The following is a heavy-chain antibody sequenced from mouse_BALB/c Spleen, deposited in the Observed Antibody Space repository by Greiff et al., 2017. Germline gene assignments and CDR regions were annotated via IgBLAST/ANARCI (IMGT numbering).Heavy chain of an antibody. D-gene: IGHD2-3*01. CDR3: ARGADGYYVRFDY. CDR2: ISYDGSN. V-gene: IGHV3-6*02. CDR1: GYSITSGYY. J-gene: IGHJ2*01. Sequence: ESGPGLVKPSQSLSLTCSVTGYSITSGYYWNWIRQFPGNKLEWMGYISYDGSNNYNPSLKNRISITRDTSKNQFFLKLNSVTTEDTATYYCARGADGYYVRFDYWGQGTTLTVSS.